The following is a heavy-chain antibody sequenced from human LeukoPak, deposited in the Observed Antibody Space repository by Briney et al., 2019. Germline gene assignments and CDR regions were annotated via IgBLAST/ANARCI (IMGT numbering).Heavy chain of an antibody. CDR2: MNPNSGNT. CDR3: AREERYCTKGLCLFDS. J-gene: IGHJ4*02. Sequence: GASVKVSCKASGYTFTGYDINWVRQATGQGLEWMGWMNPNSGNTGYAQKFQGRVTMTRNTSISTAYMELSSLRSEDTAVYYCAREERYCTKGLCLFDSGGKGTLVTVSP. V-gene: IGHV1-8*01. D-gene: IGHD2-8*01. CDR1: GYTFTGYD.